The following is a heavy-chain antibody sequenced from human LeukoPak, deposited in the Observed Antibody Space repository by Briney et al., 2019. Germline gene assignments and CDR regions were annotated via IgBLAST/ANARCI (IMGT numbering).Heavy chain of an antibody. CDR3: ARVPTVITPYYYMDV. CDR1: GYTFTVYY. V-gene: IGHV1-2*02. J-gene: IGHJ6*03. Sequence: ASVKVSCKASGYTFTVYYMHWVRQAPGQGLEWMGWINPNSGGTNYAQKFQGRVTMTRDTSISTAYMELSRLRSDDTAVYYCARVPTVITPYYYMDVWGKGTTVTVSS. CDR2: INPNSGGT. D-gene: IGHD4-17*01.